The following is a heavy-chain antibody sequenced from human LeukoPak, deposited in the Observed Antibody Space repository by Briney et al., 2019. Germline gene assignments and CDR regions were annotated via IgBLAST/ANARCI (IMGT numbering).Heavy chain of an antibody. CDR3: AXXIXXXDXXXXYPXHFDY. V-gene: IGHV3-53*01. CDR1: GFIVSNNY. CDR2: IYVGDNV. J-gene: IGHJ4*02. Sequence: GGSLRLSCVASGFIVSNNYLNWVRQAPGKGLEWLSIIYVGDNVYYADSVKGRFTISRDTSRNTVYLQMNSLTAEDTAIYYFAXXIXXXDXXXXYPXHFDYWGQGTLVTVSS.